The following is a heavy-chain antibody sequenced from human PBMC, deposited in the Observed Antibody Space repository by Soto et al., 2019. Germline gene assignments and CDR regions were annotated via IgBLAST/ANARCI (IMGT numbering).Heavy chain of an antibody. CDR1: GGTGGSYSGYY. D-gene: IGHD1-26*01. V-gene: IGHV4-34*03. CDR2: INRSGST. J-gene: IGHJ4*01. Sequence: PLETLSLTYAVYGGTGGSYSGYYIIWIRQPPGKGLDWIGEINRSGSTNYNPSLKSRVTISVDTSTNQFSLKLTSVSAADTPVYSCCRGIVIWAEGALGTVSS. CDR3: CRGIVI.